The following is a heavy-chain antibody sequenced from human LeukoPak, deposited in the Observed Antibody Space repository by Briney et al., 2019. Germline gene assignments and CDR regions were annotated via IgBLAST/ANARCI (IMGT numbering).Heavy chain of an antibody. V-gene: IGHV1-69*13. J-gene: IGHJ6*03. D-gene: IGHD3-3*01. CDR3: ARGPGEWLLPYYYMDV. Sequence: GASVKVSCKASGGTFSSYAISWVRQAPGQGLEWMGGIIPIFGTANYAQKFQGRVTITADESTSTAYMELSSLRSEDTAVYYCARGPGEWLLPYYYMDVWGKGTTATVSS. CDR1: GGTFSSYA. CDR2: IIPIFGTA.